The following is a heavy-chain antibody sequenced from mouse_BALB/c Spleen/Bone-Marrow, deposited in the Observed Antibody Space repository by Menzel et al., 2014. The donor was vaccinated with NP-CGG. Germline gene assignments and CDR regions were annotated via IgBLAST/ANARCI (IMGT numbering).Heavy chain of an antibody. CDR3: ARRYGSSYCWYFDV. V-gene: IGHV1-87*01. Sequence: VQLQQSGAELARPGASVKLSCKASGYTFTSYWMQWVKQRPGQGLEWIGAIYPGDGDTRYTQKFKGKATLTADKSSSTAYMQLSSLAPEDSAVYYCARRYGSSYCWYFDVWGAGTTVTVSS. J-gene: IGHJ1*01. CDR1: GYTFTSYW. D-gene: IGHD1-1*01. CDR2: IYPGDGDT.